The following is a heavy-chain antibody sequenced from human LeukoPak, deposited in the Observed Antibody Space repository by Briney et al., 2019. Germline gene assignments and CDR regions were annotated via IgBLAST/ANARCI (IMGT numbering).Heavy chain of an antibody. CDR2: INHSGST. J-gene: IGHJ4*02. D-gene: IGHD4-17*01. Sequence: PSETLSLTCAVYGGSLSGYYWSWIRQPPGKGLEWIGEINHSGSTNYNPCLKSRVTISVDTSKNQFSLKLSSVTAADTAVYYCARATVRATVSFFFDYWGQGTLVTVSS. CDR3: ARATVRATVSFFFDY. V-gene: IGHV4-34*01. CDR1: GGSLSGYY.